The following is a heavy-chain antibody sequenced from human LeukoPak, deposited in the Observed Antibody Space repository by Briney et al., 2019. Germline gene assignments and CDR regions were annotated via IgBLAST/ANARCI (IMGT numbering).Heavy chain of an antibody. CDR3: ARAEGLSSGWYY. Sequence: SETLSLTCTVSGYSISSGYYWGWIRQPPGKGLEWIGSIYYSGSTYYNPSLKSRVTISVDTSKNQFSLKLSSVTAADTAVYYCARAEGLSSGWYYWGQGTLVTVSS. CDR1: GYSISSGYY. V-gene: IGHV4-38-2*02. J-gene: IGHJ4*02. CDR2: IYYSGST. D-gene: IGHD6-19*01.